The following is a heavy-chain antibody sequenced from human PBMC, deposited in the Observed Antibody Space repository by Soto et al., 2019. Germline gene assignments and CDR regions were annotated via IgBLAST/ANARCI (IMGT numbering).Heavy chain of an antibody. CDR3: AKAKNDYNWDNRPPFDY. CDR2: ISANDVGT. D-gene: IGHD1-20*01. V-gene: IGHV3-23*01. J-gene: IGHJ4*02. CDR1: GFTLRNYA. Sequence: GGSLRLSCEASGFTLRNYAMTWVRQAPGKGLEWVSLISANDVGTYYAESVKTRFTISTDQSRNTVYLQMDSLRADGTAIYYCAKAKNDYNWDNRPPFDYWGQGTLVTVSS.